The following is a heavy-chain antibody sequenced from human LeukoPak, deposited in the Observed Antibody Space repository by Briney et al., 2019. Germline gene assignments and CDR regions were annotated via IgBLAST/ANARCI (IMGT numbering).Heavy chain of an antibody. CDR1: GFTFSTYI. J-gene: IGHJ4*02. CDR2: INSGSNNL. CDR3: ASGVNYFDY. Sequence: GESLRLSCTASGFTFSTYIMNWVRQPPGKGLEWISFINSGSNNLFYTDSVRGRFTISRDNAKKSLYLQMNSLRAEDTAVYYCASGVNYFDYWGQGTLVTVSS. D-gene: IGHD3-3*01. V-gene: IGHV3-21*01.